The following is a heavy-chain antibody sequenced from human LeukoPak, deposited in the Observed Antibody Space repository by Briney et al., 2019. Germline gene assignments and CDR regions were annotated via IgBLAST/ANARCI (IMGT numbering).Heavy chain of an antibody. Sequence: GASVKVSCKASGYTFTSYDINWVRQATGQGLEWMGWMNPNSGNAGYAQKFQGRVTITRNTSISTAYMELSSLRSEDTAVYYCARVAEDGYKSGFDYWGQGTLVTVSS. CDR1: GYTFTSYD. V-gene: IGHV1-8*03. CDR3: ARVAEDGYKSGFDY. D-gene: IGHD5-24*01. CDR2: MNPNSGNA. J-gene: IGHJ4*02.